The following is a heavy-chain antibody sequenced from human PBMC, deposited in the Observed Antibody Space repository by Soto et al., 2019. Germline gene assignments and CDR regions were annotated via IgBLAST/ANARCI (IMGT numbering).Heavy chain of an antibody. V-gene: IGHV1-69*12. J-gene: IGHJ6*02. D-gene: IGHD2-21*02. CDR3: ARGDPQPECGGDCYYYCGMDV. CDR1: GGTFSSYA. CDR2: IIPIFGTA. Sequence: QVQLVQSGAEVKKPGSSVKVSCKASGGTFSSYAISWVRQAPGQGLEWMGGIIPIFGTANYAQKFQGRVTITADESASTAYMGLSSLRSEDTAVYYCARGDPQPECGGDCYYYCGMDVWGQGTTVTVSS.